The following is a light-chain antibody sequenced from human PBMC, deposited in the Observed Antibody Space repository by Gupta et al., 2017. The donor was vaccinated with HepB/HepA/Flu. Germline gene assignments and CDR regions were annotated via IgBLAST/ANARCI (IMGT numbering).Light chain of an antibody. CDR1: RSHIGSNP. J-gene: IGLJ3*02. Sequence: QSVVTQPPSASGTPGQRVTIPCSGSRSHIGSNPVGGYQQLPGTAPKLLIFYYDHRPSGVPDRFSATKSGTSASLVISGLQPEDEADYHCAAWDDSVNSLVFGGGTKLTVL. CDR3: AAWDDSVNSLV. V-gene: IGLV1-44*01. CDR2: YYD.